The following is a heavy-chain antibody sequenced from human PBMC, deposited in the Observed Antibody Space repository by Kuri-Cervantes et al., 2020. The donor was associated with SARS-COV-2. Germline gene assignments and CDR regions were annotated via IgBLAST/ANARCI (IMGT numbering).Heavy chain of an antibody. Sequence: GESLKISCAASGFTLSSYWMHWVRQAPGKGLVWVSRINSDGSSTSYADSVKGRFTISRDNAKNTLYLQMNSLRAEDTAVYYCARVEWYNWNLFDAFDIWGQGTMVTVSS. D-gene: IGHD1-20*01. CDR3: ARVEWYNWNLFDAFDI. J-gene: IGHJ3*02. V-gene: IGHV3-74*01. CDR1: GFTLSSYW. CDR2: INSDGSST.